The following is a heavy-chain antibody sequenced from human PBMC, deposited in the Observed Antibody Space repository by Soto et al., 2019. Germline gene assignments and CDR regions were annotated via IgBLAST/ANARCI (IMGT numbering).Heavy chain of an antibody. Sequence: ASVKVSCKXSGGTFSSYAISWVRQAPGQGLEWMGGIIPIFGTANYAQKFQGRVTITADESTSTAYMELSSLRSEDTAVYYCARVYTTVTKYYFDYWGQGTLVTVSS. D-gene: IGHD4-17*01. V-gene: IGHV1-69*13. CDR3: ARVYTTVTKYYFDY. J-gene: IGHJ4*02. CDR1: GGTFSSYA. CDR2: IIPIFGTA.